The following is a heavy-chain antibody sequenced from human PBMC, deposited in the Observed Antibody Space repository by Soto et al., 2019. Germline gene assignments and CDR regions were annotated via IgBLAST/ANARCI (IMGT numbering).Heavy chain of an antibody. CDR1: GGSTRSDNY. D-gene: IGHD3-16*01. J-gene: IGHJ4*02. CDR3: AREGGESSDGLYYFDS. Sequence: QVQLQESGPGLVKPSQTLSLTCTVSGGSTRSDNYWSWIRQPPGKGLEWIGPIYYSGNTDYNPSLQSRLAISIDTSKNQFSLKLSSVTAADTAVYFCAREGGESSDGLYYFDSWGQGSLVTVSS. CDR2: IYYSGNT. V-gene: IGHV4-30-4*01.